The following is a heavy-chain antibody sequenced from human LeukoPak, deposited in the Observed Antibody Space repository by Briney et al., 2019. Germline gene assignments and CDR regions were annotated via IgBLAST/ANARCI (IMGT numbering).Heavy chain of an antibody. CDR3: ARDRKQWLYSGIDY. CDR1: GFTFSSYS. CDR2: ISSSSSTI. J-gene: IGHJ4*02. V-gene: IGHV3-48*01. D-gene: IGHD6-19*01. Sequence: PGGSLRLSCAASGFTFSSYSMNWVRQAPGKGLEWVSYISSSSSTIYYADSVKGRFTISRDNAKNSPYLQMNSLRAEDTAVYYCARDRKQWLYSGIDYWGQGTLVTVSS.